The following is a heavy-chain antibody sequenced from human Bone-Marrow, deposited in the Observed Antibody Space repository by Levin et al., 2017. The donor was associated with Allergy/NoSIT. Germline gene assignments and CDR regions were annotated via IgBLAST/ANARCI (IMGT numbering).Heavy chain of an antibody. J-gene: IGHJ5*02. CDR1: GGSISSYY. CDR2: IYSSGSS. D-gene: IGHD3-22*01. CDR3: ASRSYYYDSSGYHT. Sequence: PSETLSLTCTVSGGSISSYYWNWIRQPAGKGLEWIGRIYSSGSSNYNPSLKSRVTMSVDTSKNQFSLKLSSVTAADTAMYYCASRSYYYDSSGYHTWGQGTLVTVSS. V-gene: IGHV4-4*07.